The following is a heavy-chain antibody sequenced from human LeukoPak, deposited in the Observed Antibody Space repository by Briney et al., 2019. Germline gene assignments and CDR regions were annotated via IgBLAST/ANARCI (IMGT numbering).Heavy chain of an antibody. D-gene: IGHD4-23*01. CDR1: GVSISSYY. V-gene: IGHV4-59*01. Sequence: PSETLSLTCTVSGVSISSYYWSWIRQPPGKGLEWIGYIYYSGSTNYNPSLKSRVTISVDTSKNQFSLKLSSVTAADTAVYYCARVGGTNYYYYGMDVWGQGTTVTVSS. CDR3: ARVGGTNYYYYGMDV. J-gene: IGHJ6*02. CDR2: IYYSGST.